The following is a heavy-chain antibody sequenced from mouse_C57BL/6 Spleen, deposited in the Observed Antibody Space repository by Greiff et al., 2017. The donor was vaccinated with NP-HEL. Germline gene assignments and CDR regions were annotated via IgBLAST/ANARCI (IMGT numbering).Heavy chain of an antibody. CDR3: ARDYSNRFDY. CDR1: GYAFSSYW. V-gene: IGHV1-80*01. Sequence: VKLQESGAELVKPGASVKISCKASGYAFSSYWMNWVKQRPGKGLEWIGQIYPGDGDTNYNGKFKGKATLTADKSSSTAYMQLSSLTSEDSAVYFCARDYSNRFDYWGQGTTLTVSS. CDR2: IYPGDGDT. D-gene: IGHD2-5*01. J-gene: IGHJ2*01.